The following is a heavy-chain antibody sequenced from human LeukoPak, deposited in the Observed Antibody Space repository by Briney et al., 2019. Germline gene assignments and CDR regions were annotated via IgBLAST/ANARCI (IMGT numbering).Heavy chain of an antibody. CDR2: IYNSDST. V-gene: IGHV3-53*01. CDR1: GFTVSSNH. J-gene: IGHJ4*02. D-gene: IGHD1-14*01. Sequence: PGGSLRLSCAASGFTVSSNHMNWVRQAPGKGLEWVSVIYNSDSTYYADSVKGRFTISRDNSKNTLYLQMNSLRAEDTAVYYCARDFPILTRGQGTLVTVSS. CDR3: ARDFPILT.